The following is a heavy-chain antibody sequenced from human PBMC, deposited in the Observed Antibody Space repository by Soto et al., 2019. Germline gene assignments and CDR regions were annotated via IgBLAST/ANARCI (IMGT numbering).Heavy chain of an antibody. CDR1: GGSFSGYY. J-gene: IGHJ5*02. Sequence: SETLSLTCAVYGGSFSGYYWSWIRQPPGKGLEWIGEINHSGGTNYNPSLKSRVTISVETSKNQFFLKLSFVHAADTAVYYCARGGLWSWYFTGWFDPWGQGTLVTVSS. CDR3: ARGGLWSWYFTGWFDP. CDR2: INHSGGT. V-gene: IGHV4-34*01. D-gene: IGHD6-13*01.